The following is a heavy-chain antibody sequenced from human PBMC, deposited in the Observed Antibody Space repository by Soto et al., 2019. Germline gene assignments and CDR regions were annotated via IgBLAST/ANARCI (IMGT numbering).Heavy chain of an antibody. CDR2: ISSSSSYI. CDR1: GFTFSSYS. CDR3: ANSNQYSFGELCDGMYV. Sequence: RGWSLRLSCAASGFTFSSYSMNWVRQAPGKGLEWVSSISSSSSYIYYADSVKGRFTISRDNAKNSLYLQMNSLRAEDTAVYYCANSNQYSFGELCDGMYVWGQGTTVSV. D-gene: IGHD3-10*01. V-gene: IGHV3-21*01. J-gene: IGHJ6*02.